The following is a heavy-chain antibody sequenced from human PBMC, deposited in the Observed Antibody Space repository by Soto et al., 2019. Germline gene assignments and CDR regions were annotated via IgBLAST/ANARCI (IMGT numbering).Heavy chain of an antibody. CDR1: GFSLTTDRVG. CDR2: IYWDDSQ. J-gene: IGHJ4*02. Sequence: QITLKESGPTLVKPTQTLTLTCTFSGFSLTTDRVGVGWIRQPPGEALEWLAVIYWDDSQTYRPSLESRLTIAKDTSKNHVALTMADMDSLDTATSYCALAYGGRSLYWGQGNLVTVSS. CDR3: ALAYGGRSLY. V-gene: IGHV2-5*02. D-gene: IGHD1-26*01.